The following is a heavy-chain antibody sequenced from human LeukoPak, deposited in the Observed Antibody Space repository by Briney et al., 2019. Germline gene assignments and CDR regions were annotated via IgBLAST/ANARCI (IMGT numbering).Heavy chain of an antibody. Sequence: GGSLRRYCAASGFTFSSYAMRWDRQAPGKGREGGSAISGSGGSTYYADSVKGRFTISRDNSKTTLYLQMNRLRAEDTAVYYCAKTSYYDFWSGYYPDYWGQGTLVTVSS. D-gene: IGHD3-3*01. V-gene: IGHV3-23*01. CDR2: ISGSGGST. CDR1: GFTFSSYA. J-gene: IGHJ4*02. CDR3: AKTSYYDFWSGYYPDY.